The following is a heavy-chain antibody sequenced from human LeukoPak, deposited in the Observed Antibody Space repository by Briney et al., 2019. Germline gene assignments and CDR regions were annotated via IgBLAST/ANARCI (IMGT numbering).Heavy chain of an antibody. D-gene: IGHD3-10*02. CDR3: ARGTMFPYYFGY. V-gene: IGHV3-21*01. J-gene: IGHJ4*02. CDR2: ISSSSSYI. CDR1: GFTFSSYS. Sequence: GGSLRLSCGVSGFTFSSYSMCWVRQAPGKGLEWVSFISSSSSYIYYADSVKGRFTISRDNAKNSLYLQMNSLRAEDTAVYYCARGTMFPYYFGYWGQGTLVTVSS.